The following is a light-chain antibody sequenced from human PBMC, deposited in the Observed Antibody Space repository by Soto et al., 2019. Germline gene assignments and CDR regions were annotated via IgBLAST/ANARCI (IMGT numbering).Light chain of an antibody. CDR2: GAS. CDR1: QSVSSN. CDR3: QQYNNWPPGKYT. V-gene: IGKV3-15*01. Sequence: EIMMTQSPATLSVSPGERATLSCRASQSVSSNLAWYQQKPGQAPRLLTYGASTRATCIPARFSGSGSGTEFTLTISSLQSEDFAVYYCQQYNNWPPGKYTFGQGTKLEIK. J-gene: IGKJ2*01.